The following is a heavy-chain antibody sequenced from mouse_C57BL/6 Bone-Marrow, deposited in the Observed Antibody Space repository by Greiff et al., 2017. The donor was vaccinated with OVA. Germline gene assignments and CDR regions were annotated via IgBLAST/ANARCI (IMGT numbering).Heavy chain of an antibody. J-gene: IGHJ3*01. CDR1: GFTFSSYG. V-gene: IGHV5-6*01. CDR3: ARQLGPFAY. CDR2: ISSGGSYT. Sequence: EVNLVESGGDLVKPGGSLKLSCAASGFTFSSYGMSWVRQTPDKRLEWVATISSGGSYTYYPDSVKGRVTITRDNAKNTLYLQLSSLKSEDAAMCYCARQLGPFAYWGQGTLVTVSA. D-gene: IGHD4-1*01.